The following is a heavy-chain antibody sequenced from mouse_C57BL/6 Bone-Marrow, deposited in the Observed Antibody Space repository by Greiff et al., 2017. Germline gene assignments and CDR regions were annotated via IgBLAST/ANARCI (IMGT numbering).Heavy chain of an antibody. CDR2: IHPNSGST. J-gene: IGHJ2*01. D-gene: IGHD2-1*01. CDR1: GYTFTSYW. V-gene: IGHV1-64*01. CDR3: ARYGYGNSFFDY. Sequence: QVQLQQPGAELVKPGASVKLSCKASGYTFTSYWMHWVKQRPGQGLEWIGMIHPNSGSTNYNEKFKSKATLTVDKSSSTAYMQLSSLTSEDSAVYYCARYGYGNSFFDYWGQGTTLTVSS.